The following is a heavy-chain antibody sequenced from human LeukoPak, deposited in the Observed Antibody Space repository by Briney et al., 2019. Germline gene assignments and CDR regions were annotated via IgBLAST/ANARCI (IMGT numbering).Heavy chain of an antibody. D-gene: IGHD3-10*01. CDR1: GFTFSSYS. CDR2: ISTSSSYI. Sequence: KAGGSLRLSCAASGFTFSSYSMNWVRRAPGKGLEWVSSISTSSSYINYTDSVKGRFTISRDNAKKSLYLQMNSLRAEDTAVYYCARVYQGVSLFDGIDYWGQGTLVTVSS. J-gene: IGHJ4*02. CDR3: ARVYQGVSLFDGIDY. V-gene: IGHV3-21*01.